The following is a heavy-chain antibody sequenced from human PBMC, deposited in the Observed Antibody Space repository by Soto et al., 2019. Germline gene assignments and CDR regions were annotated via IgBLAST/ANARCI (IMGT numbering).Heavy chain of an antibody. V-gene: IGHV4-39*01. Sequence: SETLSLTCTVSGGSISSSSYYWGWIRQPPGKGLEWIGSIYYSGSTYHNLSLKSRVTISVDTSKNQFSLKLSSVTAADTAVYYCATLWGQDWGQGTLVTVSS. CDR2: IYYSGST. CDR3: ATLWGQD. CDR1: GGSISSSSYY. D-gene: IGHD3-10*01. J-gene: IGHJ4*02.